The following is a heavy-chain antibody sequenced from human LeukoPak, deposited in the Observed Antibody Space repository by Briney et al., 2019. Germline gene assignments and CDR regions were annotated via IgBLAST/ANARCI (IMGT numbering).Heavy chain of an antibody. D-gene: IGHD3-3*01. CDR3: ARQGTIFGVTNFDY. Sequence: PSETLSLTCAVSGYSISSGYYWGWIRQPPGKGREWIGSIYHSGSTYYNPSLKSRVTISVDTSKNQFSLKLSSVTAADTAVYYCARQGTIFGVTNFDYWGQGTLVTVSS. J-gene: IGHJ4*02. CDR2: IYHSGST. CDR1: GYSISSGYY. V-gene: IGHV4-38-2*01.